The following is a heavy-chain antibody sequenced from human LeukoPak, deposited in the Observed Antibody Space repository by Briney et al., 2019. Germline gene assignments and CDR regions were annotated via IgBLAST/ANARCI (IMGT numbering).Heavy chain of an antibody. D-gene: IGHD3-22*01. CDR1: GFTFSSYS. Sequence: PGGSLRLSCAASGFTFSSYSMNWVRQAPGKGLEWVSYISSSSSTIYYADSVKGRFTISRDNAKNSLYLQMNSLRAEDTAVYYCAREYYYDPGGFDIWGQGTMVTVSS. J-gene: IGHJ3*02. V-gene: IGHV3-48*01. CDR2: ISSSSSTI. CDR3: AREYYYDPGGFDI.